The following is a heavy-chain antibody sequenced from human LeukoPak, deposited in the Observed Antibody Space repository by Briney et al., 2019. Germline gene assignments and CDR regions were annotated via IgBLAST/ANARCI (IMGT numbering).Heavy chain of an antibody. CDR1: GFTFSNSW. CDR2: IKKDGSET. J-gene: IGHJ4*02. V-gene: IGHV3-7*01. D-gene: IGHD5-18*01. Sequence: GGSLRLSCAASGFTFSNSWMTWVRQTPGKGLERVANIKKDGSETYYVESVRGRFSISRDNSKNTLYLQMNSLRAEDTAVYYCAKRPGSYRDYWGQGALVTVSS. CDR3: AKRPGSYRDY.